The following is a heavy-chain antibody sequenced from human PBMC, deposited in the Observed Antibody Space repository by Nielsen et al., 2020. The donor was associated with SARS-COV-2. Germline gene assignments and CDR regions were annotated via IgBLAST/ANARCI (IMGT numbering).Heavy chain of an antibody. CDR1: GGSISSSSYY. Sequence: SETLSLTCTVSGGSISSSSYYWGWIRQPPGKGLEWIGSIYYSGSTYYNPSLKSRVTISVDTSKNQFSLKLSSVTAADTAVYYCARSGSYSLFDYWGQGTLVTVSS. CDR2: IYYSGST. D-gene: IGHD1-26*01. CDR3: ARSGSYSLFDY. J-gene: IGHJ4*02. V-gene: IGHV4-39*01.